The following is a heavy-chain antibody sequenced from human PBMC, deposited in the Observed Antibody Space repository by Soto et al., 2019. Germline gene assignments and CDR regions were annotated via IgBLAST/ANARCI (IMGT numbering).Heavy chain of an antibody. CDR2: IIPIFGTA. V-gene: IGHV1-69*05. D-gene: IGHD3-9*01. Sequence: QVQLVQSGAEVKKPGSSVKVSCKASGGTFSSYAISWVRQAPGQGLEWMGGIIPIFGTADYAQKFQGRVNTTTVTSTTTPYMLLSSLTSLPTAVYYCASPPLVTTIFNYYSSINVWRQGPTVTVSS. CDR3: ASPPLVTTIFNYYSSINV. CDR1: GGTFSSYA. J-gene: IGHJ6*02.